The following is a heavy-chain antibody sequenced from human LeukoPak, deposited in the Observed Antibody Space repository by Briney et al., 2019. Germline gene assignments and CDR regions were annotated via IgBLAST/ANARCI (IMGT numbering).Heavy chain of an antibody. Sequence: PSETLSLTCTVPGGSISSGYWSWIQQPSGKGLEWIGYIYYTGSANYNPSLKSRVTISIEASKNQFSLKLASVTAADTAVYYCARAAGYNSNRLTRWFDPWGQGTLVTVSS. J-gene: IGHJ5*02. CDR3: ARAAGYNSNRLTRWFDP. CDR1: GGSISSGY. D-gene: IGHD5-24*01. CDR2: IYYTGSA. V-gene: IGHV4-59*01.